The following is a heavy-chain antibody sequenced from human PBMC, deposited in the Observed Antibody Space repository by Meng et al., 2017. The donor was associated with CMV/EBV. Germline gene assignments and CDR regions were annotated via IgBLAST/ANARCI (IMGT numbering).Heavy chain of an antibody. Sequence: GESLRLSCAASGFTFSSYSMNWVRQAPGKGLEWVAIISFDGSNKYYADSVKGRFTISRDNSKNTLYLHMNSLRAEDTAVYYCARGPYCSGGSCYSVYYYSMDVWGQGTTVTVSS. V-gene: IGHV3-30*03. D-gene: IGHD2-15*01. J-gene: IGHJ6*02. CDR1: GFTFSSYS. CDR2: ISFDGSNK. CDR3: ARGPYCSGGSCYSVYYYSMDV.